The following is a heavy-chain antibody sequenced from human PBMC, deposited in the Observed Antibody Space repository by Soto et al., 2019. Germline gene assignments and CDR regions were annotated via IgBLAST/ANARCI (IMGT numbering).Heavy chain of an antibody. CDR2: IWYDGSNK. Sequence: QVQLVESGGGVVQPGRSLRLSCAASGFTFSSYGMHWVRQAPGKGLEWVAVIWYDGSNKYYADSVKGRFTISRDNSKNTLYLQMNSLRAEDTAVYYCARDLGGYNYGYDLGYWGQGTLVTVSS. D-gene: IGHD5-18*01. V-gene: IGHV3-33*01. CDR1: GFTFSSYG. J-gene: IGHJ4*02. CDR3: ARDLGGYNYGYDLGY.